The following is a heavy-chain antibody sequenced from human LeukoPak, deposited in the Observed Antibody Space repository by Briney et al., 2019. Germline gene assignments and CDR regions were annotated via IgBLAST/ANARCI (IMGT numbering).Heavy chain of an antibody. CDR2: IIDSGGST. D-gene: IGHD3-10*01. CDR1: GFTFSSYA. Sequence: GSLRLSCAASGFTFSSYAMSWVRQAPGKGLEWVSSIIDSGGSTYYADSVKGRFTISRDNSKNTLYLQMNSLRAEDTAVYYCAKAARITMVLDPNDYFNYWGQGTLVTVSS. V-gene: IGHV3-23*01. CDR3: AKAARITMVLDPNDYFNY. J-gene: IGHJ4*02.